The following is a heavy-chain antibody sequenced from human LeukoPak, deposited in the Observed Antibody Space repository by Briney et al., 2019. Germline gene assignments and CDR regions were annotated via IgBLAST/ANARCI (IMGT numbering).Heavy chain of an antibody. CDR2: IIPIFGTA. Sequence: ASVKVSCKASRGTFSSYAISWVRQAPGQGLEWMGGIIPIFGTANYAQKFQGRVTITADESTSTAYMELSSLRSEDTAVYYCARSVRGDYYYYGMDVWGQGTTVTVSS. J-gene: IGHJ6*02. CDR1: RGTFSSYA. D-gene: IGHD3-10*01. CDR3: ARSVRGDYYYYGMDV. V-gene: IGHV1-69*13.